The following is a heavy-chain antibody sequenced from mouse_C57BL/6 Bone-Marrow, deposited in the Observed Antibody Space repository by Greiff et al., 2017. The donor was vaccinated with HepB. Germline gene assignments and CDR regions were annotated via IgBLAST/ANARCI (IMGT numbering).Heavy chain of an antibody. CDR3: ARRTGTGGYYFDY. CDR2: IYPGDGDT. D-gene: IGHD4-1*01. J-gene: IGHJ2*01. Sequence: QVQLQQSGPELVKPGASVKISCKASGYAFSSSWMNWVKQRPGKGLEWIGRIYPGDGDTNYNGKFKGKATLTADKSSSPAYMQLSSLTSEDSAVYFCARRTGTGGYYFDYWGQGTTLTVSS. V-gene: IGHV1-82*01. CDR1: GYAFSSSW.